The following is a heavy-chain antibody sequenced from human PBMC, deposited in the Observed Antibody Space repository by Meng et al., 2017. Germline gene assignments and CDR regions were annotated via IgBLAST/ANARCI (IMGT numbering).Heavy chain of an antibody. CDR2: ISSSSSYI. J-gene: IGHJ4*02. Sequence: EVGLVWVGGGLVKPGGSLRLSCAASGFTFSSYSMNWVRQAPGKGLEWVSSISSSSSYIYYADSVKGRFTISRDNAKNSLYLQMNSLRAEDTAVYYCARDMTLAAAMVYWGQGTLVTVSS. V-gene: IGHV3-21*01. CDR1: GFTFSSYS. D-gene: IGHD5-18*01. CDR3: ARDMTLAAAMVY.